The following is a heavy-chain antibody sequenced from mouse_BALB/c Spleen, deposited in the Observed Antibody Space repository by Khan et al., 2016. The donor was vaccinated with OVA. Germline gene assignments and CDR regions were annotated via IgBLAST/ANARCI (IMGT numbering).Heavy chain of an antibody. CDR3: TRGLFDV. Sequence: EVQLQQSGPELVKPGASVKMSCKASGYTFTDYYMKWVKQSQGKSLEWIGAINPDNGDTFYNQKFKGKATLTVDKSSSTAYMQLNSLTSEDSALYFCTRGLFDVWGAGTTVTVSS. J-gene: IGHJ1*01. V-gene: IGHV1-19*01. CDR2: INPDNGDT. CDR1: GYTFTDYY.